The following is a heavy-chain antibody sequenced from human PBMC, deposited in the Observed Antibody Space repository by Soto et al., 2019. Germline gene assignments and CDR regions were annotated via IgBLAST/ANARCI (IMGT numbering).Heavy chain of an antibody. CDR1: GGSISSGGYS. J-gene: IGHJ5*02. V-gene: IGHV4-30-2*01. CDR2: IYHSGST. CDR3: ARDQIEGNWFAP. Sequence: QLQLQESGSGLVRPSQTLSLTCAVSGGSISSGGYSWNWIRQPPGKGLEWIGYIYHSGSTLYNPSLKRLVTTSVDKAKNQFTLKLSSVTAADTAVYFCARDQIEGNWFAPWGQGTLVTVSS.